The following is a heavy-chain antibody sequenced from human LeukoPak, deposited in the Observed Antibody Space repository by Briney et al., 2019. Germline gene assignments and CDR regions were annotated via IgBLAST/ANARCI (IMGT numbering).Heavy chain of an antibody. D-gene: IGHD3-10*01. J-gene: IGHJ4*02. CDR3: AREYGSGSYTGIDY. CDR1: GYTCINYG. CDR2: ISAYNSAYNGNT. Sequence: ASVKVSCKSSGYTCINYGITWVRQAPGQGLEWMGWISAYNSAYNGNTHYAQKLQGRVTMTTDTSTNTGYMELRSLRSDDTAVYYGAREYGSGSYTGIDYWGQGALVTVSS. V-gene: IGHV1-18*01.